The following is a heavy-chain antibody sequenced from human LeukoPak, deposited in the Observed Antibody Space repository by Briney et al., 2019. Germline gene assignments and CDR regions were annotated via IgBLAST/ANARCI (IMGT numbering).Heavy chain of an antibody. V-gene: IGHV1-46*01. CDR2: INPSGGST. Sequence: ASVKVSCKASGYTFTSNYIHWVRQAPGQGLEWMGIINPSGGSTSYAQKFQGRVTMTRDTSTSTVYMELSSLKSEDTAVYYCAGDDNGSYSHFDLWGRGTLVTVSS. CDR3: AGDDNGSYSHFDL. J-gene: IGHJ2*01. CDR1: GYTFTSNY. D-gene: IGHD1-26*01.